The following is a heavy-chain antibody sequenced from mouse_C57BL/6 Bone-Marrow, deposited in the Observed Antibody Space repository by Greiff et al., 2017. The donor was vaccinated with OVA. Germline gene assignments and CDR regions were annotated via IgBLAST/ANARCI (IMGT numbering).Heavy chain of an antibody. CDR1: GFSFTSYG. CDR2: IWSGGST. D-gene: IGHD2-4*01. CDR3: ARTPHDYDGWFAY. V-gene: IGHV2-2*01. J-gene: IGHJ3*01. Sequence: QVHVKQSGPGLVQPSQRLSITCTVSGFSFTSYGVHWVRQSPGKGLEWLGVIWSGGSTDYNAAFISRLSISKDNSKSQVFFKMNSLQADDTAIYYCARTPHDYDGWFAYWGQGTLVTVSA.